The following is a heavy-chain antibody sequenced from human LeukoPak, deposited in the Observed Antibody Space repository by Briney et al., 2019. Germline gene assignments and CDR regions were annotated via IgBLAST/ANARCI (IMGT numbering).Heavy chain of an antibody. J-gene: IGHJ6*02. V-gene: IGHV1-2*02. CDR1: GYTFTGYY. D-gene: IGHD3-10*01. CDR2: INPNSGDI. Sequence: GASVKVSCKASGYTFTGYYVHWVRQAPGQGLEWMGWINPNSGDINYAQRFQGRVTMTRDTSISTAYMELSRLRSDDTAMYYCARAGAVYYYGMDVWGQGTTVTVSS. CDR3: ARAGAVYYYGMDV.